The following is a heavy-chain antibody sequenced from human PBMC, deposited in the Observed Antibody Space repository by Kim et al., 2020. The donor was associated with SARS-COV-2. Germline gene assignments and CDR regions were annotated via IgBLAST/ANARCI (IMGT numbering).Heavy chain of an antibody. CDR3: ARAGPNNPSIAVAGTGFFQH. Sequence: ASVKVSCKASGYTFPNYGITWVRQAPGQALEWMGWISAYNGNTNYAQKLQGRVTMTTDTSTSTAYMELRSLRSDDTAVYYCARAGPNNPSIAVAGTGFFQHWGQGTLVTVSS. V-gene: IGHV1-18*04. J-gene: IGHJ1*01. CDR1: GYTFPNYG. CDR2: ISAYNGNT. D-gene: IGHD6-19*01.